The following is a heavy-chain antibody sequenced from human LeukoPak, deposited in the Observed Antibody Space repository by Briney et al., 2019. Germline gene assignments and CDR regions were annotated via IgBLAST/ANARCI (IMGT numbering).Heavy chain of an antibody. CDR1: GGSFSGYY. J-gene: IGHJ1*01. D-gene: IGHD3-22*01. CDR3: ARRRYYDGSGYLE. CDR2: IYYSGRT. V-gene: IGHV4-34*01. Sequence: SETLSLTCAVYGGSFSGYYWSWIRQPPGKGLEWIGTIYYSGRTYYSPSLKSRVTMSVDPSNNQFSLNLRSVTAADTAVYYCARRRYYDGSGYLEWGQGTLLSVSS.